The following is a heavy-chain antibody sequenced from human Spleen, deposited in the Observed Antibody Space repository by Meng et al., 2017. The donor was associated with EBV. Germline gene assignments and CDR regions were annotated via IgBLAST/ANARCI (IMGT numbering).Heavy chain of an antibody. Sequence: QGQLVQSGAEVKTPGASVKVSCKASGYTFTSYDINWVRQAPGQGLEWMGWVNPDSGNTGYPQKFQGRVTMTRNTSISTTYMELRSLTSEDTAVYYCARGMSYYDNSGFFDYWGQGALVTVSS. V-gene: IGHV1-8*02. J-gene: IGHJ4*02. D-gene: IGHD3-22*01. CDR1: GYTFTSYD. CDR3: ARGMSYYDNSGFFDY. CDR2: VNPDSGNT.